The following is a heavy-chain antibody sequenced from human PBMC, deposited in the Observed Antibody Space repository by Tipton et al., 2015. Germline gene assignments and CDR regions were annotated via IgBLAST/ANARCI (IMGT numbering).Heavy chain of an antibody. D-gene: IGHD3-22*01. Sequence: TLSLTCAVSGDSISSSNWWSWVRQPPGKGLEWIGEIYHSGSTNYNPSLKSRVTISVDKSKNQFSLKLSSVTAADTAVYYCASNYDSSGGYFDYWGQGTLVTVSS. J-gene: IGHJ4*02. CDR2: IYHSGST. V-gene: IGHV4-4*02. CDR3: ASNYDSSGGYFDY. CDR1: GDSISSSNW.